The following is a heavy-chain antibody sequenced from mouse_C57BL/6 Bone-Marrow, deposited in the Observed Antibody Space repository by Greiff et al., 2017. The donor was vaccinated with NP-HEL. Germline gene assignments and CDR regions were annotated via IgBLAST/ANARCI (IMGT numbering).Heavy chain of an antibody. CDR3: ARVITAVVATEDWYFDV. D-gene: IGHD1-1*01. CDR1: EYEFPSHD. Sequence: EVQRVESGGGLVQPGESLKLSCESNEYEFPSHDMSWVRKTPEKRLELVAAINSYGGSTYYPDTMESRFIISRDNTKKTRYLQMSSLRSEDTALYYCARVITAVVATEDWYFDVWGTGTTVTVSS. CDR2: INSYGGST. J-gene: IGHJ1*03. V-gene: IGHV5-2*01.